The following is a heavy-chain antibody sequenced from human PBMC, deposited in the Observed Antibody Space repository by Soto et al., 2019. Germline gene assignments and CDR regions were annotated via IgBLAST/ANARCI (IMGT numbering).Heavy chain of an antibody. D-gene: IGHD5-18*01. CDR3: ARISAETTLVDGLDV. J-gene: IGHJ6*02. CDR1: GFTFSDYQ. Sequence: KAGGSLRLSCAASGFTFSDYQMTWVRQAPGKGLEGVTYISQTGDQRVYGDSVKCRFTIARDNAKNSLYLQMNSLRAEDTAVYYCARISAETTLVDGLDVWGRGTTVTVSS. V-gene: IGHV3-11*01. CDR2: ISQTGDQR.